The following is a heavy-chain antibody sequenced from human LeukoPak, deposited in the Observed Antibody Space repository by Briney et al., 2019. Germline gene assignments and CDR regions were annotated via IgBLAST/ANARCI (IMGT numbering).Heavy chain of an antibody. D-gene: IGHD6-6*01. Sequence: SETLSLTCTVSGGSISSGSYYWSWIRQPAGKGLEWIGRIYTSGSTNYNPSLKSRVTISVDTSKNQFSLKLSSVTAADTAVYYCARDGSSLQFDYWGQGTLVTVSS. J-gene: IGHJ4*02. CDR2: IYTSGST. CDR1: GGSISSGSYY. V-gene: IGHV4-61*02. CDR3: ARDGSSLQFDY.